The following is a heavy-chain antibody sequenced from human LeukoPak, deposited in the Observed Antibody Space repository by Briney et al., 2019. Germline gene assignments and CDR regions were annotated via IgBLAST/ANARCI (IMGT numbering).Heavy chain of an antibody. CDR3: ARESPPYYYGSGSYFDY. J-gene: IGHJ4*02. D-gene: IGHD3-10*01. Sequence: PGGSLRLSCAAPGFTVSSNYMSWVRQAPGKGLEWVSVIYSGGSTYYADSVKGRFTISRDNSKNTLYLQMNSLRAEDTAVYYCARESPPYYYGSGSYFDYWGQGTLVTVSS. CDR1: GFTVSSNY. CDR2: IYSGGST. V-gene: IGHV3-66*01.